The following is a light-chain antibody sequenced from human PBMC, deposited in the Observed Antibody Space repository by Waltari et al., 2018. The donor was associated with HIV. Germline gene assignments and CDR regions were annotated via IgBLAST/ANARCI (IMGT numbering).Light chain of an antibody. J-gene: IGKJ4*01. Sequence: DIQLTQSPSSLSASLGDRVTITCQASQDSSNHLNWYQQRPGKAPRLLIYDASNLQTGVPSRFSGSGSGTDFTFTIASLQPEDIATYYCQQYDNLQVTFGGGTTVEIK. CDR3: QQYDNLQVT. CDR1: QDSSNH. CDR2: DAS. V-gene: IGKV1-33*01.